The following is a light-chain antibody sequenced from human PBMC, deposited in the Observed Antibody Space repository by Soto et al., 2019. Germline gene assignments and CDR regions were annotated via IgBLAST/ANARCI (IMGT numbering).Light chain of an antibody. Sequence: LTQPRSVSGSPGQSVTISCTGTSSDVGGYYFVSWYQQHPGKAPKLMIYDVTKRPSGVPDRFSGSKSGNTASLTISGLQAEDEAEYYCCSYAGSFNYVFGTGTKVTVL. J-gene: IGLJ1*01. V-gene: IGLV2-11*01. CDR3: CSYAGSFNYV. CDR2: DVT. CDR1: SSDVGGYYF.